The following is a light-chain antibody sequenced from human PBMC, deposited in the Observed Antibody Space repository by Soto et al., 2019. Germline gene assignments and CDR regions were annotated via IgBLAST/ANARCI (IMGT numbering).Light chain of an antibody. Sequence: ETVSTQSPATLSLSPGERATLSCRASQSVSSLAWYQQKPGQAPRLLIYGASNRATGIPDRFSGSGSGTDFTLTISRLEPEDFAVYYCQQYGSSGTFGQGTNVDVK. V-gene: IGKV3-20*01. CDR3: QQYGSSGT. CDR1: QSVSS. J-gene: IGKJ1*01. CDR2: GAS.